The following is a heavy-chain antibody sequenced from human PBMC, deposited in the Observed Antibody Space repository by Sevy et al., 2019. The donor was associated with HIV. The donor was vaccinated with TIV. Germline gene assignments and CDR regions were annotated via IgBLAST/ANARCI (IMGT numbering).Heavy chain of an antibody. Sequence: ASPKFSCKTFGYTFKTYGISWVRQAPGQGLEWMGWISAYSGDTNFAQKFQGRVTMTTDTSTGTAYMELSSLRSDDTAVYFCARDKPQGVVIIPGSMWGGVDYWGQGTVVTVSS. CDR1: GYTFKTYG. J-gene: IGHJ4*02. V-gene: IGHV1-18*01. CDR2: ISAYSGDT. CDR3: ARDKPQGVVIIPGSMWGGVDY. D-gene: IGHD2-2*01.